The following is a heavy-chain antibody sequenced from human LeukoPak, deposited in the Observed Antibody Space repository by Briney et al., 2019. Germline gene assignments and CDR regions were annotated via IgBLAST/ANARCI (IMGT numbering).Heavy chain of an antibody. Sequence: SETLSLTCTVSGGSISSYYWSWIRQPPGKGLEWIGCIYYSGSTNYNPSLKSRVTVSVDTSKNQFSLKLSSVTAADTAVYYCARQPLIAAAGTDRYYYYGMDVWGQGTTVTVSS. D-gene: IGHD6-13*01. CDR2: IYYSGST. CDR3: ARQPLIAAAGTDRYYYYGMDV. CDR1: GGSISSYY. V-gene: IGHV4-59*08. J-gene: IGHJ6*02.